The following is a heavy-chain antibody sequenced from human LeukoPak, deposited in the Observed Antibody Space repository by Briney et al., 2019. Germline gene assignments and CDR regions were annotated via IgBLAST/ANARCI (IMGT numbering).Heavy chain of an antibody. Sequence: SETLSLTCTVSGGSISSGGYYWSWIRQHPGKGLEWIGYIYYSGSTYYNPSLKSRVTISVDTSKNQFSLKLSSATAADTAVYYCARVRAGGYFDYWGQGTLVTVSS. V-gene: IGHV4-31*03. CDR3: ARVRAGGYFDY. J-gene: IGHJ4*02. CDR1: GGSISSGGYY. CDR2: IYYSGST. D-gene: IGHD3-16*01.